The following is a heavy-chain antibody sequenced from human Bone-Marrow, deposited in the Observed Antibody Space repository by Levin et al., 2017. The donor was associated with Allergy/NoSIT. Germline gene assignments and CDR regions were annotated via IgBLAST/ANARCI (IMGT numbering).Heavy chain of an antibody. J-gene: IGHJ4*02. Sequence: EASVKVSCAASGFTFSSYAMSWVRQAPGKGLEWVSAISGSGGSTYYADSVKGRFTISRDNSKNTLYLQMNSLRAEDTAVYYCFAVAGTAFDYFDYWGQGTLVTVSS. CDR3: FAVAGTAFDYFDY. CDR1: GFTFSSYA. D-gene: IGHD6-19*01. CDR2: ISGSGGST. V-gene: IGHV3-23*01.